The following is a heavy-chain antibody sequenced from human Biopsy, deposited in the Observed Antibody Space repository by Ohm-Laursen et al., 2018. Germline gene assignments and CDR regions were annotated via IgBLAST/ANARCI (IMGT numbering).Heavy chain of an antibody. V-gene: IGHV1-18*01. Sequence: GASVKVSCKASGYTFSSYGINWVRLAPGQGLEWLGWISTYNGNTNYAQNLQGRVTMTTDTSTSTAYMELRSLRSDDTAVYYCARGGTLVVVPTAVLHSFDIWGQGTMVTVSS. J-gene: IGHJ3*02. D-gene: IGHD2-2*01. CDR3: ARGGTLVVVPTAVLHSFDI. CDR2: ISTYNGNT. CDR1: GYTFSSYG.